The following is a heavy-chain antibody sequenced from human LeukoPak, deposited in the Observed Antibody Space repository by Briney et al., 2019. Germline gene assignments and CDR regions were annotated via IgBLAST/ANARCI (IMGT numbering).Heavy chain of an antibody. V-gene: IGHV3-21*01. CDR1: GFTLSSYS. CDR2: ISSSSSHI. CDR3: ATDCSSSSCYSWDSSYYYMDV. D-gene: IGHD2-2*01. J-gene: IGHJ6*03. Sequence: GGSLRLSCAASGFTLSSYSMNWVRQAPGKGLEWVPSISSSSSHIYYADSVRGRFTISKDNAKNSLYLQMNTLRAEDTAVYYCATDCSSSSCYSWDSSYYYMDVWGKGTTVTVSS.